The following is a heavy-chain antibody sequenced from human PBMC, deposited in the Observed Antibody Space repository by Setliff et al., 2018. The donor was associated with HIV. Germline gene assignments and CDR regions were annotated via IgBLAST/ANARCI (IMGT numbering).Heavy chain of an antibody. V-gene: IGHV1-69*06. CDR2: VVPIIGAA. CDR3: SRGIGVPGSPAGF. J-gene: IGHJ4*02. D-gene: IGHD6-19*01. Sequence: SVKVSCKASGGSFNSYALDWVRQAPGQGLEWIGGVVPIIGAAKYAPKFQGRVTITADKSTNTAYMELNSLRLDDSAVYFCSRGIGVPGSPAGFWGQGTLVTAPQ. CDR1: GGSFNSYA.